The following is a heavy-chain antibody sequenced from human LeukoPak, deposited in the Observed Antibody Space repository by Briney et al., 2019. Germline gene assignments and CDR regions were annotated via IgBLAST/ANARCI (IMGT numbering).Heavy chain of an antibody. V-gene: IGHV4-39*07. D-gene: IGHD2-8*01. CDR3: AKWWTAGGYYYGMDV. J-gene: IGHJ6*02. Sequence: SETLSLTCTVSGGSISSSSYYWGWIRQPPGKGLEWIGSMYYSGSTYYNPSLKSRVTISVDTSKNQFSLKLSSVTAADTAVYYCAKWWTAGGYYYGMDVWGQGITVTVSS. CDR1: GGSISSSSYY. CDR2: MYYSGST.